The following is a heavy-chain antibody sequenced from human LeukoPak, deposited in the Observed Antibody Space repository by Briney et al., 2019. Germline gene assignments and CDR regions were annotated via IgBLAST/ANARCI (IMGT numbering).Heavy chain of an antibody. CDR3: ARETGYSSIPIDY. CDR1: GFTFSTYS. Sequence: GGSLRLSCVVSGFTFSTYSMNWVRQAPGKGLEWVSSISSSSSYIYYADSVKGRFTISRDNAKNSLYLQMNSLRAEDTAVYYCARETGYSSIPIDYWGQGTLVTVSS. D-gene: IGHD6-13*01. CDR2: ISSSSSYI. J-gene: IGHJ4*02. V-gene: IGHV3-21*01.